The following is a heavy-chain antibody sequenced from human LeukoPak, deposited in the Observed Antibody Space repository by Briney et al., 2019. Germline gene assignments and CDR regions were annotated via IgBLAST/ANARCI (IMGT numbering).Heavy chain of an antibody. CDR3: ARGGGGYDFGYFDY. V-gene: IGHV4-30-4*01. CDR2: IYHSGST. D-gene: IGHD5-12*01. CDR1: GGSISSGDYY. Sequence: SQTLSLTCTVSGGSISSGDYYWSWIRQPPGKGLEWIGSIYHSGSTYYNPSLKSRVTISVDTSKNQFSLKLSSVTAADTAVYYCARGGGGYDFGYFDYWGQGTLVTVSS. J-gene: IGHJ4*02.